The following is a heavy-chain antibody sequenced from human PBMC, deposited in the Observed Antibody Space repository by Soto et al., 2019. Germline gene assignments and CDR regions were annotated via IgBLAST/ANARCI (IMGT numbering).Heavy chain of an antibody. CDR3: ARDRVLRFLEWLSNEYYYYYGMDV. D-gene: IGHD3-3*01. CDR1: GYTFTSYG. Sequence: ASGKVSCKASGYTFTSYGISWVRQAPGQGLEWMGWISAYNGNTNYAQKLQGRVTITADESTSTAYMELSSLRSEDTAVYYCARDRVLRFLEWLSNEYYYYYGMDVWGQGTTVTVSS. V-gene: IGHV1-18*01. J-gene: IGHJ6*02. CDR2: ISAYNGNT.